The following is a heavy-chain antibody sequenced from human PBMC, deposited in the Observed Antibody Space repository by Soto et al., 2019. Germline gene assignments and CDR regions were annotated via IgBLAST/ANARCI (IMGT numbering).Heavy chain of an antibody. V-gene: IGHV1-8*01. Sequence: ASVKVSCKASGYTFTSYDINWVRQATGQGLEWMGWMNPNSGNTGYAQKFQGRATMTRNTSISTAYMELSSLRSEDTAVYYCARGPTNLYCSGGSCYYFDYWGQGTLVTVSS. CDR1: GYTFTSYD. CDR2: MNPNSGNT. J-gene: IGHJ4*02. D-gene: IGHD2-15*01. CDR3: ARGPTNLYCSGGSCYYFDY.